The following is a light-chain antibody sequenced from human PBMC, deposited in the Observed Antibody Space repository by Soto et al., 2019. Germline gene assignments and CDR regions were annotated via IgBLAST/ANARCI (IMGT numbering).Light chain of an antibody. Sequence: DIQMTQSPSSLSASVGDRVTITCQASQDISNYLNWYQQKPEKAPKLRIYDASNLETGVPSRFSGSGSGTDFTFTISSLQPEDIATYYCQQYDNLPLPFGPGPKVLIK. CDR1: QDISNY. CDR3: QQYDNLPLP. V-gene: IGKV1-33*01. J-gene: IGKJ3*01. CDR2: DAS.